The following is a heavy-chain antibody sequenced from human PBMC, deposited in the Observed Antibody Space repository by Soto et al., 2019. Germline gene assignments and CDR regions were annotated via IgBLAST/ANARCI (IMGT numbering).Heavy chain of an antibody. CDR1: GFTLSAYS. D-gene: IGHD3-16*01. J-gene: IGHJ6*02. CDR2: INSGSDTI. CDR3: ARPHLDRPTYYGLDV. V-gene: IGHV3-48*02. Sequence: EVQLVESGGGLVQPGGSLRLSCAASGFTLSAYSMNWVRQAPGKGLEWISFINSGSDTIYYGDSVKGRFTISRDNAKNALYLQMNSLRDDDTAVYYCARPHLDRPTYYGLDVWGQGTTFTVSS.